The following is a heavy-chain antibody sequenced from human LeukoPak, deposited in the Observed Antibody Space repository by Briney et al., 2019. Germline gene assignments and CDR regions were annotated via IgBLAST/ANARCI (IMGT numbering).Heavy chain of an antibody. Sequence: ASVKVSCKASGYTLISYYMHWVPQAPRQGLECMGIINPIGGSTSYAQKFQGRVAMTRDTYTSTVYMELCSLRSENTAVYYCASRGRGYSGYAPVFDYYNYYYRDVWGKGTTVPVSS. V-gene: IGHV1-46*01. CDR2: INPIGGST. CDR1: GYTLISYY. J-gene: IGHJ6*03. CDR3: ASRGRGYSGYAPVFDYYNYYYRDV. D-gene: IGHD5-12*01.